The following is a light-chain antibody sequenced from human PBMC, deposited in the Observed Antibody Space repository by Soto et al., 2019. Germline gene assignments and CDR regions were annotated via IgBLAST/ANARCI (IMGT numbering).Light chain of an antibody. V-gene: IGKV3-15*01. J-gene: IGKJ1*01. CDR1: QSVSNS. CDR2: DAS. Sequence: ILMTQSPATLSVSPGERATLSCRASQSVSNSLAWYQQKPGQAPRLLIYDASTRATGIPARFSGSGSGTEFTLTISGLQSEDFAVYYCRQYNNWPPWTFGQGTKVEIK. CDR3: RQYNNWPPWT.